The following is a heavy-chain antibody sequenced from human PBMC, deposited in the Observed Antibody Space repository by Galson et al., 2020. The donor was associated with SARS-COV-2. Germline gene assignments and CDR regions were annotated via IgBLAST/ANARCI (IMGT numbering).Heavy chain of an antibody. CDR1: GYSISSGFY. J-gene: IGHJ4*02. D-gene: IGHD4-17*01. CDR3: ARSRVTTGYFDY. Sequence: SETLSLTCTVSGYSISSGFYWGWIRQPPGKGPEWIVNVHHSGSTYYNPSLKSRLTRSVDTFKNQFSLKLSSVTAADTAVYYCARSRVTTGYFDYWGQGMLVTVSS. V-gene: IGHV4-38-2*02. CDR2: VHHSGST.